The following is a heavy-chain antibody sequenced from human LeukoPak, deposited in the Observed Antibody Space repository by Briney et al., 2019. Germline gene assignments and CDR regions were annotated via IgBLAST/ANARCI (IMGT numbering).Heavy chain of an antibody. CDR3: ARDRGSSTPDYGMDV. CDR2: INPNSGGT. Sequence: ASVKVSCKASGYTFTGYYKHWVRQAPGQGLEWMGWINPNSGGTTYAQKFQGRVTMTRDTSISTTYMELSRLRSDDTAVCYCARDRGSSTPDYGMDVWGQGTTVTVSS. D-gene: IGHD2-2*01. V-gene: IGHV1-2*02. J-gene: IGHJ6*02. CDR1: GYTFTGYY.